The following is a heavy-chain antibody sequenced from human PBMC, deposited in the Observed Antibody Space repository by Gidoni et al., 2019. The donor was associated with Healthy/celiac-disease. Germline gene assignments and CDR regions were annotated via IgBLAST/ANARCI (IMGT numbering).Heavy chain of an antibody. J-gene: IGHJ4*02. CDR2: IIPIFGTA. D-gene: IGHD1-26*01. V-gene: IGHV1-69*01. CDR1: GGTSSSYP. Sequence: QVQLVQSGAGVKKPGSSVKVSCTAAGGTSSSYPISWVRQAPGQGLEWMGGIIPIFGTANYAQKFQGRVTITADESTSTAYMELSSLRSEDTAVYYCAREGGSYYAPFDYWGQGTLVTVSS. CDR3: AREGGSYYAPFDY.